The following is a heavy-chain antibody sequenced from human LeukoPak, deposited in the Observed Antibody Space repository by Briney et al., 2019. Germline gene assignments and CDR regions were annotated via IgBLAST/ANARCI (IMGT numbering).Heavy chain of an antibody. J-gene: IGHJ4*02. Sequence: GGSLRLSCAASGFDFSDFWMSWVRQAPGKGLEWVSAISGSGGSTYYADSVKGRFTISRDNSKNTLYLQMNSLRAEDTAVYYCAKEPAGNYYDWVYWGQGTLVTVSS. V-gene: IGHV3-23*01. CDR2: ISGSGGST. D-gene: IGHD3-22*01. CDR1: GFDFSDFW. CDR3: AKEPAGNYYDWVY.